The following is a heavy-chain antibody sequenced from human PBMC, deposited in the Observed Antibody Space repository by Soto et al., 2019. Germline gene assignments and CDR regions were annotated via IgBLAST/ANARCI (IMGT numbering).Heavy chain of an antibody. CDR2: IFHGGNT. CDR1: GFFISSGNY. V-gene: IGHV4-38-2*01. J-gene: IGHJ3*01. Sequence: SETLSLTCAVSGFFISSGNYWGWIRKPPGKGLEWIGSIFHGGNTYYNPSLKSRVTISVDMSKNQFSLKLNSVTAADTAVYCCARARWYDAFDVWGQGTVVTVSS. CDR3: ARARWYDAFDV. D-gene: IGHD2-15*01.